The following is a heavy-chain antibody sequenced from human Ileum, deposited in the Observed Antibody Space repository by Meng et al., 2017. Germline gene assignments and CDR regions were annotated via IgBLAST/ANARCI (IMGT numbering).Heavy chain of an antibody. D-gene: IGHD5-12*01. Sequence: QVQLVQYGAEGKKPGASVKVSCKASGYTFTDYGISWVRQAPGQRLQWLGWVSGYSGQSHYAQRVQDRVAMTTDTSTNTAYMELRSLRSDDTAVYYCAKDSVATATQFDSWGQGTLVTVSS. V-gene: IGHV1-18*01. CDR3: AKDSVATATQFDS. CDR1: GYTFTDYG. J-gene: IGHJ4*02. CDR2: VSGYSGQS.